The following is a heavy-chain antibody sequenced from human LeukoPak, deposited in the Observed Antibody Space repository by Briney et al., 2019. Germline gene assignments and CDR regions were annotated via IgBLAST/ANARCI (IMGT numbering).Heavy chain of an antibody. CDR3: ARGLDCSGGICYSNWFDP. V-gene: IGHV3-21*01. D-gene: IGHD2-15*01. CDR1: GFTFSSYE. CDR2: ISSITNDI. Sequence: GGSLRLSCAASGFTFSSYEMNWVRQAPGKGLEWVSSISSITNDIYYADSVKGRFTISRDNAKNSLFLQMNSLRAEDTAVYYCARGLDCSGGICYSNWFDPWGQGTLVTVSS. J-gene: IGHJ5*02.